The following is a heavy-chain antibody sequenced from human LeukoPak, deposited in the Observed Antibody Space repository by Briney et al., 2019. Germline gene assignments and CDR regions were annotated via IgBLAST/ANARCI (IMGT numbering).Heavy chain of an antibody. Sequence: ASVKVSCKASGFTFTSSAMQWVRQARGQRLEWIGWIVVGSGNTNYAQKFQERVTIARDMSTSTAYMELSSLRSEDTAVYYCAAAASRGVVDYWGQGTLVTVSS. J-gene: IGHJ4*02. CDR2: IVVGSGNT. V-gene: IGHV1-58*02. CDR1: GFTFTSSA. D-gene: IGHD3-10*01. CDR3: AAAASRGVVDY.